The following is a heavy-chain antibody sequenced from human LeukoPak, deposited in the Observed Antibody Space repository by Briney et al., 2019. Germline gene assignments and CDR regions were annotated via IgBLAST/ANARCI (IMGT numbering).Heavy chain of an antibody. Sequence: ASVKVSCKASGYTFTSYDINWVRQATGQGLEWMGWMNSNSGNTGYAQKFQGRVTMTRNTSISTAYMELSSLRSEDTAVYYCARGVTFLVGATTSVVDYWGQGTLVTVSS. CDR2: MNSNSGNT. J-gene: IGHJ4*02. CDR3: ARGVTFLVGATTSVVDY. D-gene: IGHD1-26*01. V-gene: IGHV1-8*01. CDR1: GYTFTSYD.